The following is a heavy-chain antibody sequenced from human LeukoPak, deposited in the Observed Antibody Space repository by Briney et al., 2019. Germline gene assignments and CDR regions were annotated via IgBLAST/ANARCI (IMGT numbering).Heavy chain of an antibody. CDR2: ISWNSGSI. CDR3: AKDMADYYDSSGYYYWYFDL. Sequence: GGSLRLSCAASGFTFSRYAMGWVRQAPGKGLEWVSGISWNSGSIGYADSVKGRFTISRDNAKNSLYLQMNSLRAEDTALYYCAKDMADYYDSSGYYYWYFDLWGRGTLVTVSS. CDR1: GFTFSRYA. D-gene: IGHD3-22*01. V-gene: IGHV3-9*01. J-gene: IGHJ2*01.